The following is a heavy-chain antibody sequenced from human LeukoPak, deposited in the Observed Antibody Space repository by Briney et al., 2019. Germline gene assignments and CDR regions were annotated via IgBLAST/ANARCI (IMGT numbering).Heavy chain of an antibody. J-gene: IGHJ4*02. CDR3: AKDRGYSSSSASVFDY. V-gene: IGHV3-23*01. Sequence: GGSLRLSCAASGFTFSSYAMYWVRQAPEKGLEWDSGISGSGGSTYYADSVKGRFTISRDNSKNTLYLQMNSLRAEDTAVYYCAKDRGYSSSSASVFDYWGQGTLVTVSS. CDR2: ISGSGGST. D-gene: IGHD6-6*01. CDR1: GFTFSSYA.